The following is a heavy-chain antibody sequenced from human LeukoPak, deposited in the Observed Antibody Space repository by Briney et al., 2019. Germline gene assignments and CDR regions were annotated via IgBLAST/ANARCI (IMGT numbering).Heavy chain of an antibody. CDR3: ARGDRRWLLHYFDY. J-gene: IGHJ4*02. D-gene: IGHD5-24*01. CDR2: INQSGST. Sequence: NPSETLSLTCAVYGGSFSGYYWSWIRQPPGKGLEWIGEINQSGSTNYNPSLKSRVTISVDTSKNQFSLKLSSVTAADTAVYYCARGDRRWLLHYFDYWGQGTLVTVSS. CDR1: GGSFSGYY. V-gene: IGHV4-34*01.